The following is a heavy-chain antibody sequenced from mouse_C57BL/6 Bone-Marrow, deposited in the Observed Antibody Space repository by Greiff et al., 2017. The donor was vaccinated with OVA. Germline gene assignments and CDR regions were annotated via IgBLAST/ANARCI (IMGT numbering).Heavy chain of an antibody. J-gene: IGHJ2*01. CDR1: GFTFSSYG. CDR3: ARRRGWFDY. Sequence: EVMLVESGGDLVKPGGSLKLSCAASGFTFSSYGMSWVRQTPDKRLEWVATISSGGSYTYYPDSVKGRFTISRDNAKNTLYLQMSSLKSEDTAMYYCARRRGWFDYWGQGTTLTVSS. V-gene: IGHV5-6*02. D-gene: IGHD3-2*02. CDR2: ISSGGSYT.